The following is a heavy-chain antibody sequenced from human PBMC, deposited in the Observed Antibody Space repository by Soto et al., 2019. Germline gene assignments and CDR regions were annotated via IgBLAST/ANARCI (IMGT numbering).Heavy chain of an antibody. CDR3: AGRSSLASVQVYFGEISNYNWFDP. V-gene: IGHV4-39*01. CDR1: NGSNNSAIYY. D-gene: IGHD3-10*01. J-gene: IGHJ5*02. Sequence: SGTPSPTRTFPNGSNNSAIYYWGWVRQPPGKGPEGIGGIYHSGSAYYNPSLQGRVTISVDTSKNQFSLKLSSVTAADTAVYFCAGRSSLASVQVYFGEISNYNWFDPWGQGTLVTVSS. CDR2: IYHSGSA.